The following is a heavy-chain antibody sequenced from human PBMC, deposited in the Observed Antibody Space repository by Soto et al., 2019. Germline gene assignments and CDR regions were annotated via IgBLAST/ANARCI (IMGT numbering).Heavy chain of an antibody. J-gene: IGHJ5*02. D-gene: IGHD6-13*01. CDR1: GGSISSGGYY. CDR2: IYYSGST. Sequence: QVQLQESGPGLVKPSQTLSLTCTVSGGSISSGGYYWSWIRQHPGKGLEWIGYIYYSGSTYYNPSLKSLVTMSVYTSKNHFPLKLSSVTAADTAVYYCARGYSSSWHLNWFDPWGQGTLVTVSS. CDR3: ARGYSSSWHLNWFDP. V-gene: IGHV4-31*01.